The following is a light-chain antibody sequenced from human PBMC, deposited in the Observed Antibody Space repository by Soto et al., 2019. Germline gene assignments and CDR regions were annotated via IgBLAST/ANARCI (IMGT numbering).Light chain of an antibody. Sequence: DIQMTQSPSSLSASVGDRITITCRASQNIINYVAWYQQKPGNAPNLLIYAASDLESGVPSRFSGSGSGTEFSLTIDNLQPNDSATYYCQHYNTRSIAFGGGTKVDVK. CDR1: QNIINY. CDR2: AAS. CDR3: QHYNTRSIA. V-gene: IGKV1-17*02. J-gene: IGKJ4*01.